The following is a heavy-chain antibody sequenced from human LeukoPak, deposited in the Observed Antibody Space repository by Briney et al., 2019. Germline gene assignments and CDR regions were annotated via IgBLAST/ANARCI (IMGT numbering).Heavy chain of an antibody. V-gene: IGHV4-39*01. CDR3: ARRGLYGSSPFDP. Sequence: SETLSLTCTVSGGSISSSSYFWGWIRQPPGKGLEWLGIIYYSGTTYYNPSLKSRVTISVDTSKNQFSLKLSSVTAADTAVYYCARRGLYGSSPFDPWGQGTLATVSS. CDR2: IYYSGTT. CDR1: GGSISSSSYF. J-gene: IGHJ5*02. D-gene: IGHD2-2*01.